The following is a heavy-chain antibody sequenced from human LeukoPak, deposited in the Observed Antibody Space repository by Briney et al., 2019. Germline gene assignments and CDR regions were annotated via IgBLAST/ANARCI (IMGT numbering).Heavy chain of an antibody. J-gene: IGHJ4*02. D-gene: IGHD6-13*01. CDR3: AKDHHSSSWYPGYFDY. CDR1: GFTFSSYG. CDR2: IRYDGSNK. Sequence: GGSLRLSCAASGFTFSSYGMHWVRQAPGKGLEWVAFIRYDGSNKYYADSVKGRFTISRDNSKNTLYLQMNSLRAEDTAVYYCAKDHHSSSWYPGYFDYWGQGTLVTVSS. V-gene: IGHV3-30*02.